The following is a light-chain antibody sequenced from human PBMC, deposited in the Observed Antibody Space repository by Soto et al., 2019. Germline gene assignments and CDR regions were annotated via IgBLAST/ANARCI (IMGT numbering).Light chain of an antibody. J-gene: IGLJ1*01. CDR3: CSYTTSSTPYV. CDR1: SSDVGGYDY. Sequence: QSALTQPASVSGSPGQSITISCTGASSDVGGYDYVSWYQQHPGKAPKLMIYDVTTRPSGVSNRFSGSKSGNTASLNISGIQAEDEADYYCCSYTTSSTPYVFGTGTKVTVL. CDR2: DVT. V-gene: IGLV2-14*01.